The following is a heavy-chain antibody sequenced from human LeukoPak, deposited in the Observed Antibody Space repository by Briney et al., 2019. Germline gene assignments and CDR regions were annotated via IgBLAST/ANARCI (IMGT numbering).Heavy chain of an antibody. Sequence: PGGSLRLSCAASGFTFSSYGMHWVRQAPGKGLEWVAVISYDGSNKYYADSVKGRFTISRDNSKNTLYLQMNSLRAEDTAVYYCAKVPRAYSSSSDYWGQGTLVTVSS. D-gene: IGHD6-13*01. CDR3: AKVPRAYSSSSDY. J-gene: IGHJ4*02. V-gene: IGHV3-30*18. CDR2: ISYDGSNK. CDR1: GFTFSSYG.